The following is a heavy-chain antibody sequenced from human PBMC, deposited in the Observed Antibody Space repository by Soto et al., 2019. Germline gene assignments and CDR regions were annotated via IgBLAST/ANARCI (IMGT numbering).Heavy chain of an antibody. CDR3: ARNTVVTRNDPYPPDPYFDL. J-gene: IGHJ2*01. V-gene: IGHV4-30-4*01. Sequence: QVQLQESGPGLVKPSQTLSLTCTVSGGSISSGDYYWSWIRQPPGKGIEWIGYLYYSGRTYYNPSLKSRVTISVDTSTNQFALKLSSVTAADTAVSYCARNTVVTRNDPYPPDPYFDLWCRGTLVTVSS. CDR2: LYYSGRT. CDR1: GGSISSGDYY. D-gene: IGHD2-21*02.